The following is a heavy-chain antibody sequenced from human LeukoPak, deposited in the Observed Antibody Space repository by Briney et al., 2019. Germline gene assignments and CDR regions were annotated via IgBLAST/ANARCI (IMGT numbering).Heavy chain of an antibody. CDR2: INHSGST. J-gene: IGHJ4*02. V-gene: IGHV4-34*01. CDR1: GGSFSGYY. CDR3: ARRNGQDIVATFRRRYYFDY. Sequence: SETLSLTCAVYGGSFSGYYWGWIRQPPGKGLEWIGEINHSGSTNYNPSLKSRVTISINTSKNQFSLKLSSVTAADTAVYYCARRNGQDIVATFRRRYYFDYWGQGTLVTVSS. D-gene: IGHD5-12*01.